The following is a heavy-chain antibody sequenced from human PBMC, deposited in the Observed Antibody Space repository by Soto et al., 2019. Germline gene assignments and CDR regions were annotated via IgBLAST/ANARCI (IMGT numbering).Heavy chain of an antibody. V-gene: IGHV1-18*01. CDR1: GYTFTSYG. Sequence: QVQLVQSGAEVKKPGASVKVSCKASGYTFTSYGISWVRQAPGQGLEWMGWISAYNGNTNYAQKLQGRVTMPTDTSPSTAYMELRSLRSDDTAVYYCARGSGAAAGYDYYYYYGMDVWGQGTTVTVSS. J-gene: IGHJ6*02. CDR2: ISAYNGNT. CDR3: ARGSGAAAGYDYYYYYGMDV. D-gene: IGHD6-13*01.